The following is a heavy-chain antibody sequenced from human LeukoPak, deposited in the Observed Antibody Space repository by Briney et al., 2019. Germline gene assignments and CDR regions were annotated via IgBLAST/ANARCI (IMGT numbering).Heavy chain of an antibody. D-gene: IGHD6-19*01. CDR3: ARDLIAVAGTDFGC. Sequence: ASVKVSCKASGYTFTGYYMHWVRQAPGQGLEWMGWINPNSGGTNYAQKFQGRVTMTRDTSISTAYMELSRLRSDDTAVYYCARDLIAVAGTDFGCWGQGTLVTVSS. V-gene: IGHV1-2*02. CDR1: GYTFTGYY. J-gene: IGHJ4*02. CDR2: INPNSGGT.